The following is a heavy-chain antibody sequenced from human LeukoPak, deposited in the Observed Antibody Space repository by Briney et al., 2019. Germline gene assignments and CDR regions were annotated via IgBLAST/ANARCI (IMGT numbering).Heavy chain of an antibody. V-gene: IGHV1-69*13. CDR1: GSTFSSYA. CDR3: ATDPITMVRGVIITLGY. Sequence: ASVKVSCKASGSTFSSYAISWVRQAPGQGLEWMGGIIPMFGTANYAQKFQGRVTITADESTSTTYMELRSLRSEDTAVYYCATDPITMVRGVIITLGYWGQGTLVTVSS. CDR2: IIPMFGTA. D-gene: IGHD3-10*01. J-gene: IGHJ4*02.